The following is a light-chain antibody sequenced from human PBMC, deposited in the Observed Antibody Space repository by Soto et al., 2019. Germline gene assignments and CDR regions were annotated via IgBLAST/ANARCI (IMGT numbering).Light chain of an antibody. CDR2: GAS. CDR3: QQYNNWPLLYT. V-gene: IGKV3-15*01. J-gene: IGKJ2*01. Sequence: EIVMTQSPATLSVSPGERATLSCRANQSVSSNLAWYQQKPGQAPRLLIYGASTRATGIPARFSGSGSGTEFTLTISSLQSEDFAVYYCQQYNNWPLLYTFGQGTKLEIK. CDR1: QSVSSN.